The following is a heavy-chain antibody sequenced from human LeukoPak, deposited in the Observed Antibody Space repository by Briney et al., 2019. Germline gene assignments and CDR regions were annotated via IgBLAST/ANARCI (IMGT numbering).Heavy chain of an antibody. D-gene: IGHD3-10*01. CDR1: GGSINSYY. J-gene: IGHJ5*02. V-gene: IGHV4-4*07. CDR2: IYTSGST. CDR3: VRGAYGSGSLGWFDP. Sequence: SETLSLTCTVSGGSINSYYWSWIRQPAGKGLEWIGRIYTSGSTNYNPSLKSRVTMSVDTSKNQFSLKLSSVTAADTAVYYCVRGAYGSGSLGWFDPWGQGTLVTVSS.